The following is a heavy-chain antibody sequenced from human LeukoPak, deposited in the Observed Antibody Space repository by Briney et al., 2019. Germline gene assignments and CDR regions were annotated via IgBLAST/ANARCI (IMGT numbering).Heavy chain of an antibody. J-gene: IGHJ4*02. CDR1: GFTFSSYA. Sequence: GGSLRLSCAASGFTFSSYAMSWVRQAPGKGLEWVSAISGSGGSTYYADSVKGRFTISRDNSKNTLYLQMNSLRAEDTAVYYCAKGQRTLLLWFGELFIDYWGQGTLVTVSS. CDR3: AKGQRTLLLWFGELFIDY. V-gene: IGHV3-23*01. CDR2: ISGSGGST. D-gene: IGHD3-10*01.